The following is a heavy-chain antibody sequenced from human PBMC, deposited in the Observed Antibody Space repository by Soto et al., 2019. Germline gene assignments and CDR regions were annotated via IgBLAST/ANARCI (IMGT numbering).Heavy chain of an antibody. V-gene: IGHV4-30-2*01. CDR3: ARGGGYDFWSGYPGGLEV. Sequence: SETLSLTFAVSGCPISSGGYSLSWIPQPPGKGLEWIGYIYHSGSTYYNPSLKSRATISVDRSKNQFSLKLSSVTAAATAVYYCARGGGYDFWSGYPGGLEVWGQGTTVTVSS. CDR1: GCPISSGGYS. J-gene: IGHJ6*02. D-gene: IGHD3-3*01. CDR2: IYHSGST.